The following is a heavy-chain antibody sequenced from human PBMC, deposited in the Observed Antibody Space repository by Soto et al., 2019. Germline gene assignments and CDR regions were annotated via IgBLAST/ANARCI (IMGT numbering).Heavy chain of an antibody. Sequence: EVQLVQSGAEVKKPGESLKISCKASGYDFFTYWIAWVRQMPGKGLGLVAMIDPADSATRYSPSVQGQVTISVDKSTTTAHLQWNSLKASDSAMYYCARRDWVVDYWGQGTPVTVSS. D-gene: IGHD3-9*01. V-gene: IGHV5-51*03. J-gene: IGHJ4*02. CDR3: ARRDWVVDY. CDR2: IDPADSAT. CDR1: GYDFFTYW.